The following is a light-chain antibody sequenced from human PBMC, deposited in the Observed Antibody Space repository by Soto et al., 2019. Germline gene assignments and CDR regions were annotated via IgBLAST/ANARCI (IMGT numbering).Light chain of an antibody. CDR2: GAS. CDR3: QQYNKWPLT. CDR1: QSVRTN. J-gene: IGKJ4*01. Sequence: EIVMTQSTVTLSVSPGERVTLSFRASQSVRTNLAWYQQKPGQAPRLLIYGASARATGIRARISGNGSGTEFSLTISSLQSEDFAVYYCQQYNKWPLTFGGGTKVDIK. V-gene: IGKV3-15*01.